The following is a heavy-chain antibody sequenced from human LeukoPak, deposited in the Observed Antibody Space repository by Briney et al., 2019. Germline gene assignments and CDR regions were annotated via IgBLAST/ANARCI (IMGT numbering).Heavy chain of an antibody. Sequence: GGSLRLSCAASGFTFSSYAMGWVRQTPGKGLEWVSGIAWNTGNTGYADSVKGRFTISRDNAENSLYLQMNSLRAEDTALYYCVKDMNSYGSGSSYNPWGPFDSWGQGTLVTVSS. CDR3: VKDMNSYGSGSSYNPWGPFDS. D-gene: IGHD3-10*01. CDR1: GFTFSSYA. V-gene: IGHV3-9*01. J-gene: IGHJ4*02. CDR2: IAWNTGNT.